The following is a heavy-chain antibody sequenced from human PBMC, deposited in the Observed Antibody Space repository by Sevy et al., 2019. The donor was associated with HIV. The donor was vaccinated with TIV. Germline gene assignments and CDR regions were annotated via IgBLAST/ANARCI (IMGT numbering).Heavy chain of an antibody. D-gene: IGHD3-3*01. J-gene: IGHJ4*02. CDR2: MSSSSGYI. V-gene: IGHV3-21*01. Sequence: GGSLRLSCAASGFIFSSHGMNWVRQAPGKGLERVSFMSSSSGYIYYADSVKGRFTISRDNAKNSLYLQMNSLRAEDTALYYWARDRDDDVWSGYSLDYWGRGTLVTVSS. CDR1: GFIFSSHG. CDR3: ARDRDDDVWSGYSLDY.